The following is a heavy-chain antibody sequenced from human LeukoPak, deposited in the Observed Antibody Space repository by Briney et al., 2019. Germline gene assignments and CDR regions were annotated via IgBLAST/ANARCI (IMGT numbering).Heavy chain of an antibody. D-gene: IGHD3-22*01. CDR1: GGSISSYY. CDR3: ARVSGTYYYDRHAFDI. V-gene: IGHV4-4*07. J-gene: IGHJ3*02. Sequence: PSETLSLTCTVSGGSISSYYWSWIRQPAGKGLEWIGRIYTSGSTYYNPSLKSRVTMSVDTSKNQFSLKLSSVTAADTAVYYCARVSGTYYYDRHAFDIWGQGTMVTVSS. CDR2: IYTSGST.